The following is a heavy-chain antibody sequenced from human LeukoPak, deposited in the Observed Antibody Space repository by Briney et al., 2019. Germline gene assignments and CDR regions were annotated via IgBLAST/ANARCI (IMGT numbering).Heavy chain of an antibody. V-gene: IGHV3-21*01. CDR1: GFTFSSYS. Sequence: GGSLRLSYAASGFTFSSYSMNWVRQAPGKGLEWGSSISSSSSYIYYADSVKGRFTISRDNAKNSLYLQMNSLRAEDTAVYYCARVRSYAFDIWGQGTMVTVSS. J-gene: IGHJ3*02. CDR3: ARVRSYAFDI. CDR2: ISSSSSYI.